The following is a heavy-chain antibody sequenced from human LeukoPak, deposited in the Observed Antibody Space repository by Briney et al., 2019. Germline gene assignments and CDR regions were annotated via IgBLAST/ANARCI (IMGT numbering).Heavy chain of an antibody. Sequence: PSATLSLTCNVFGVSISNYFWSWLRQPAGKGLEWIGRFYASGTTYYNPSLRSRVTLSMDTSRNHFSLKLTSVTAADTALYYCARTHCGGGSCDTFDPWGQGTLVTVSS. CDR1: GVSISNYF. CDR3: ARTHCGGGSCDTFDP. CDR2: FYASGTT. V-gene: IGHV4-4*07. D-gene: IGHD2-21*01. J-gene: IGHJ5*02.